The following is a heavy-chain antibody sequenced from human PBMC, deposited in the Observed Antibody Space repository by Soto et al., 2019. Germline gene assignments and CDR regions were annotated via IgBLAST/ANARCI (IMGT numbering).Heavy chain of an antibody. CDR2: IYYSGST. Sequence: SETLSLTCTVSGGSISSGGYYWIWIRQQPGKGLEWIGYIYYSGSTYYNPSLKSRVTISVDTSKNQFSLKLSSVTAADTAVYYCARANILTGYYSYYYYYGMDVWGQGTTVTVSS. CDR1: GGSISSGGYY. V-gene: IGHV4-31*03. D-gene: IGHD3-9*01. J-gene: IGHJ6*02. CDR3: ARANILTGYYSYYYYYGMDV.